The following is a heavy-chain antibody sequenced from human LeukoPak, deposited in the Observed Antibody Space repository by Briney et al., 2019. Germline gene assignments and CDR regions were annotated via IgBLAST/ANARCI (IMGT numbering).Heavy chain of an antibody. V-gene: IGHV1-2*02. Sequence: ASVKVSCKTSGYIFTGYYMHWVRQAPGQGLEWMGWINPNSGGTNYAQKFQGRVTMTRDTSISTAYMELSRLRSDDTAVYYCARDFFMVRGVITQRDDYWGQGTLVTVSS. CDR1: GYIFTGYY. CDR3: ARDFFMVRGVITQRDDY. J-gene: IGHJ4*02. CDR2: INPNSGGT. D-gene: IGHD3-10*01.